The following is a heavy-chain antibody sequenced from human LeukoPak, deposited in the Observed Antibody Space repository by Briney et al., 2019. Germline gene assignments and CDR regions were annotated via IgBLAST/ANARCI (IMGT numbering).Heavy chain of an antibody. CDR2: INSDGSST. CDR1: GFTFSSYW. V-gene: IGHV3-74*01. Sequence: PGGSLRLSCAASGFTFSSYWMHWVRQAPGKGLVWVSRINSDGSSTSYADSVKGRFTISRDNAKNTLYLQMNSLRAEDTAVYYCARAPYGDYVFDYWGQGTLVTVSS. D-gene: IGHD4-17*01. CDR3: ARAPYGDYVFDY. J-gene: IGHJ4*02.